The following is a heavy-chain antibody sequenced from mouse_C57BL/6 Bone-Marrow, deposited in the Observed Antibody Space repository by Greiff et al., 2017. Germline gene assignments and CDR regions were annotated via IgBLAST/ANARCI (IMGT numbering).Heavy chain of an antibody. CDR2: IHPNSGST. J-gene: IGHJ4*01. Sequence: VQLQQPGAELVKPGASVKLSCKASGYTFTSYWMHWVKQRPGQGLEWIGMIHPNSGSTNYNEKFKSKATLTVDKSSSTAYMQRSSLTSEDSAVYYCARFEELRYYYAMDYWGQGTSVTVSS. CDR1: GYTFTSYW. V-gene: IGHV1-64*01. CDR3: ARFEELRYYYAMDY.